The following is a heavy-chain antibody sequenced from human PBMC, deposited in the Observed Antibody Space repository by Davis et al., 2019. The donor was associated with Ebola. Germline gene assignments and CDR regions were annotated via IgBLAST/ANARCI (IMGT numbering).Heavy chain of an antibody. CDR2: ISYDGSNK. CDR3: ARPGFGTVAGNGWVY. Sequence: GESLKISCAASGFTFSSYAMHWVRQAPGKGLEWVAVISYDGSNKYYADSVKGRFTISRDNSKNTLYLQMNSLRAEDTAVYYCARPGFGTVAGNGWVYWGQGTLVTVSS. J-gene: IGHJ4*02. D-gene: IGHD6-19*01. CDR1: GFTFSSYA. V-gene: IGHV3-30-3*01.